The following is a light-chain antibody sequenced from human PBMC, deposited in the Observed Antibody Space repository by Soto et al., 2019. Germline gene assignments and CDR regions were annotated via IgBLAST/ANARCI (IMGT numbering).Light chain of an antibody. J-gene: IGKJ1*01. V-gene: IGKV1-6*01. CDR2: GAS. CDR3: LQDYTYPWT. CDR1: QGISNE. Sequence: IQMTQSASSLSASVGDRVTITCRASQGISNELGWYQQRPGKAPKVLIYGASNLQSGVPSRFSGSASGTDFTLTISSLQPEDFATYYCLQDYTYPWTFGQGTKVDIK.